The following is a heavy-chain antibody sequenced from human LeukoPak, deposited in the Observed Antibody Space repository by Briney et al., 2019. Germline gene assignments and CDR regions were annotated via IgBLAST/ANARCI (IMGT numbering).Heavy chain of an antibody. CDR2: ISGSGGST. V-gene: IGHV3-23*01. D-gene: IGHD3-10*01. J-gene: IGHJ4*02. CDR3: AKPYYYGSGSYPFDY. Sequence: GGSLRLSCAASGFTFSSYAMSWVRHAPGKGLEWVSAISGSGGSTYYADSVKGRFTISRDNSKNTLYLQMNSLRAEDTAVYYCAKPYYYGSGSYPFDYWGQGTLVTVSS. CDR1: GFTFSSYA.